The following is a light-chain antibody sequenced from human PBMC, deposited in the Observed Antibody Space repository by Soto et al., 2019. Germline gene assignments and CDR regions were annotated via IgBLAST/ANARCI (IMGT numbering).Light chain of an antibody. CDR2: GAS. Sequence: EIVLTQSPGTLSLSPGERVTLSCRASQSVSNNYLAWYQQKPGQAPRLLIYGASNRATGIPDRFSGSGSGTDFTLTISSLEPEDFAVYYCQQRSNWPPITFGQGTRLEIK. J-gene: IGKJ5*01. CDR1: QSVSNNY. CDR3: QQRSNWPPIT. V-gene: IGKV3D-20*02.